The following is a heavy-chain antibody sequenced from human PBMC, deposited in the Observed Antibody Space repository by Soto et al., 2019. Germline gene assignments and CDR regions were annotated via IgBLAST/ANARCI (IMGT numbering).Heavy chain of an antibody. CDR1: GGSISITSYY. J-gene: IGHJ6*02. CDR2: IYYSGST. D-gene: IGHD3-10*01. CDR3: VRQSEYYYATGRAAPLYGLDV. Sequence: QLQLQESGPGLVMPSETLSLTCTVSGGSISITSYYWGWIRQPPGKGLEWIGNIYYSGSTYHNPSLKSLVTVSVDTTKNQFYLKVSSVTAADTAMYYCVRQSEYYYATGRAAPLYGLDVWGQGTTVTVS. V-gene: IGHV4-39*01.